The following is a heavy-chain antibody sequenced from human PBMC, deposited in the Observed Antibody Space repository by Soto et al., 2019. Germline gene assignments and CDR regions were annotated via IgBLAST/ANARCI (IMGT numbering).Heavy chain of an antibody. D-gene: IGHD3-10*01. J-gene: IGHJ3*02. CDR1: GFTFSSYG. CDR3: AKDFGSSGAFDI. CDR2: ISYDGSNK. V-gene: IGHV3-30*18. Sequence: PGGSLRLSCAASGFTFSSYGMHWVRQAPGKGLEWVAVISYDGSNKYYADSVKGRFTISRDNSKNTLYLQMNSLRAEDTAVYYCAKDFGSSGAFDIWGQGTMVTVSS.